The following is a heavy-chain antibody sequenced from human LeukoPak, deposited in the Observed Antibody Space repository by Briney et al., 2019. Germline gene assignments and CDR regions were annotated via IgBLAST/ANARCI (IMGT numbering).Heavy chain of an antibody. CDR1: GFTFSSYA. V-gene: IGHV3-23*01. Sequence: GGSLRLSCAASGFTFSSYAMSWVRQAPGKGLEWVSGISGSGDYTYYADSLKGRFTISRDNSKNTLYLQMNSLRAEDTALYYCAKDLTYYYGLGSSTNAFDIWGQGTMVTVSS. CDR3: AKDLTYYYGLGSSTNAFDI. J-gene: IGHJ3*02. CDR2: ISGSGDYT. D-gene: IGHD3-10*01.